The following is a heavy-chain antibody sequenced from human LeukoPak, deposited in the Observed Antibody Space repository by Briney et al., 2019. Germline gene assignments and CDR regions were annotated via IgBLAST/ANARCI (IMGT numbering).Heavy chain of an antibody. Sequence: GGSLRLSCAASGFTFSSYSMNWVRQAPGKGLEWVSSISSSSSYIYYADSVKGRFTISRDNAKNSLYLQMNSLRAEDTAVYYCARAGPRLRRDGCHHAFDYWGQGTLVTVSS. D-gene: IGHD5-24*01. J-gene: IGHJ4*02. CDR3: ARAGPRLRRDGCHHAFDY. V-gene: IGHV3-21*01. CDR1: GFTFSSYS. CDR2: ISSSSSYI.